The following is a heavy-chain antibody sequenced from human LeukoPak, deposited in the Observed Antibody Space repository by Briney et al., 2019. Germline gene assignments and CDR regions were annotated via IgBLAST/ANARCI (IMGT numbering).Heavy chain of an antibody. Sequence: SETLSLTCTVSGGSISSYYWSWIRQPPGKGLEWIGYIYYSGSTNYNPSLKSLVTISVDTSKNQFSLKLSSVTAADTAVYYCARDSALSAGFDYWGQGTLVTVSS. CDR2: IYYSGST. J-gene: IGHJ4*02. D-gene: IGHD1-14*01. V-gene: IGHV4-59*12. CDR1: GGSISSYY. CDR3: ARDSALSAGFDY.